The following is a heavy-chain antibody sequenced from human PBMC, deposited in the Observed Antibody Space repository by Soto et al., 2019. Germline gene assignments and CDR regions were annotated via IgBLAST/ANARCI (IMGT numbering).Heavy chain of an antibody. D-gene: IGHD3-9*01. CDR3: ATRGGLLRYFEWSSGFEAFDL. J-gene: IGHJ3*01. V-gene: IGHV3-33*03. Sequence: PGERLGWVAIIWYDGSKKYYADSVKGRFIISRDNSDNTLYLQMNSLRAEDTAVYYCATRGGLLRYFEWSSGFEAFDLRGHGNIVTVSS. CDR2: IWYDGSKK.